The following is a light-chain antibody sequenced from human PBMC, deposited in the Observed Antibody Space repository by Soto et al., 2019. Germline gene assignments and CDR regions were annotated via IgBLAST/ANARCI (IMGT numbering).Light chain of an antibody. J-gene: IGLJ3*02. Sequence: QSVLTQPPSASGTPGQRVTISCSGSSSNIGSNAVNWYQQLPGTAPKLLIYNYDQRPSGVPARLSGSKSGTSASLAISGLQSDDEADYYCASWDDSLNGWVFGGGTKLTVL. CDR1: SSNIGSNA. V-gene: IGLV1-44*01. CDR3: ASWDDSLNGWV. CDR2: NYD.